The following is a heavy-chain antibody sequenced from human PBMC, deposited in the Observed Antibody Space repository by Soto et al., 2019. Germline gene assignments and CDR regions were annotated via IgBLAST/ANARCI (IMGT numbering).Heavy chain of an antibody. CDR1: GGSISIGDYY. CDR3: ARLEWDSSGYYYNWFDP. D-gene: IGHD3-22*01. V-gene: IGHV4-30-4*01. Sequence: SETLSLTCTVSGGSISIGDYYWRWILQPPVKGLECIGYIYYSGSTYYNPALKRRDTISVDTSKDQFSLKLSAVTAADTAVYYCARLEWDSSGYYYNWFDPWGQGTLVTVSS. CDR2: IYYSGST. J-gene: IGHJ5*02.